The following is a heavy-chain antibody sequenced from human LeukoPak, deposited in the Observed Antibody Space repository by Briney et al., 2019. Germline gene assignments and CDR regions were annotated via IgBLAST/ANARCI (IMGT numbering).Heavy chain of an antibody. CDR1: GFTFSSYS. CDR2: ISSSSSTI. V-gene: IGHV3-48*01. D-gene: IGHD3-22*01. Sequence: PGGSLRLSCAASGFTFSSYSMNWVRQAPGKGLEWVSYISSSSSTIYYADSVKGRFTISRDNAKNSLYLQMNSLRAEDTAVYYCASHHYYDSSGLDDYFDYWGQGTLVTVSS. J-gene: IGHJ4*02. CDR3: ASHHYYDSSGLDDYFDY.